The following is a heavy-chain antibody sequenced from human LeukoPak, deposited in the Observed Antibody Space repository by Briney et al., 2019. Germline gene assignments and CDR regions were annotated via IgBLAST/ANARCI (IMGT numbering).Heavy chain of an antibody. D-gene: IGHD3-10*01. CDR2: IYYSGST. CDR1: GGSISNSSYH. Sequence: SETLSLTCTVSGGSISNSSYHWGWIRQPPGKGLEWIGTIYYSGSTYYSPSLKSRVTISVDRSKNQFSLKLSSVTAADTAVYYCARGGSRFGEFDGRYFDYWGQGTLVTVSS. V-gene: IGHV4-39*07. J-gene: IGHJ4*02. CDR3: ARGGSRFGEFDGRYFDY.